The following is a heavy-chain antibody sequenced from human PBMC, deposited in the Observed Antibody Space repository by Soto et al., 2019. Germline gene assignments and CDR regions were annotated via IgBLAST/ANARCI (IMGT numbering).Heavy chain of an antibody. CDR3: TTSYDFWSGYWPSDYPYGMDV. J-gene: IGHJ6*02. CDR2: IKSKTDGGTT. D-gene: IGHD3-3*01. CDR1: GFTFSNAW. Sequence: GGSLRLACAASGFTFSNAWMNWVRQAPGKGLEWVGRIKSKTDGGTTDYAAPVKGRFTISRDDSKNTLYLQMNSLKTEDTAVYYCTTSYDFWSGYWPSDYPYGMDVWGQGTTVTVSS. V-gene: IGHV3-15*07.